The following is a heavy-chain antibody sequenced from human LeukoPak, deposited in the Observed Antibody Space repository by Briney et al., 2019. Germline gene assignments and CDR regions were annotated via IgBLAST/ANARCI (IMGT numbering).Heavy chain of an antibody. CDR3: AKRGVVIRVILVGFHKEAYYFDS. D-gene: IGHD3-22*01. CDR2: ISYRGGRT. Sequence: PGGSLRLSCAVSGITLSNYGMSWVRQAPGRGLEWVADISYRGGRTNYADSVKGRFTISRDNTKNTLYLQMNSLRAEDTAVYFCAKRGVVIRVILVGFHKEAYYFDSWGQGALVTVSS. V-gene: IGHV3-23*01. CDR1: GITLSNYG. J-gene: IGHJ4*02.